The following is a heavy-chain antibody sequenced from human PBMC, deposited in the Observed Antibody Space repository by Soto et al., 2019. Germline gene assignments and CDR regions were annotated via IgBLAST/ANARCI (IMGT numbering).Heavy chain of an antibody. V-gene: IGHV5-51*01. CDR3: ARLAVVVAATPEIHFDY. D-gene: IGHD2-15*01. CDR1: GYSFTSYW. Sequence: GESLKISCKGSGYSFTSYWIGWVRQMPGKGLEWMGIIYPGDSDTRYSPSFQGQVTISADKSISTAYLQWSSLKASDTAMYYCARLAVVVAATPEIHFDYWGQGTLVTVSS. CDR2: IYPGDSDT. J-gene: IGHJ4*02.